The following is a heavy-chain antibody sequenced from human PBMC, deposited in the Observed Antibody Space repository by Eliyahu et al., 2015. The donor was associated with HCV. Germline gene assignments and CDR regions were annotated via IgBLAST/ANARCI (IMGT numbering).Heavy chain of an antibody. D-gene: IGHD3-10*01. J-gene: IGHJ4*02. CDR2: IYHSGTT. Sequence: QLQLQESGSGLVKPSQTLSLTCAVSGDSISSGGYSWTWIRQPPGKGLEWIGHIYHSGTTYHNPSLKSRVSILVDNSKNQLSLRLNYVTAADTAVYYCARAGFGDLLSIDSWGQGTLVTV. CDR1: GDSISSGGYS. CDR3: ARAGFGDLLSIDS. V-gene: IGHV4-30-2*01.